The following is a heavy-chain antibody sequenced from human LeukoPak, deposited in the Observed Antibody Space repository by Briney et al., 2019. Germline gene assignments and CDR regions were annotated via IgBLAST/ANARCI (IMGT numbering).Heavy chain of an antibody. D-gene: IGHD6-13*01. Sequence: SETLSLTCTVSGGSISSYYWSWIRQPPGKGLEWIGYIYYSGSTNYNPSLKSRVTISVDTSKNQFSLKLSSVTAADTAVYYCARESPIAAAMDVWGQGTTVTVSS. CDR2: IYYSGST. J-gene: IGHJ6*02. CDR3: ARESPIAAAMDV. CDR1: GGSISSYY. V-gene: IGHV4-59*12.